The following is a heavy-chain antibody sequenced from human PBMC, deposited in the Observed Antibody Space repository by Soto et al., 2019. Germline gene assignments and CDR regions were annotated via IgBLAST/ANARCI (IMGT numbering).Heavy chain of an antibody. CDR1: GYSFTSYW. J-gene: IGHJ6*02. CDR2: IYPGDSDT. D-gene: IGHD4-4*01. CDR3: ARRASYSIHLSPTKHYYVMAV. V-gene: IGHV5-51*01. Sequence: GEALKISWKGSGYSFTSYWIGWVRQMPGKGLEWMGIIYPGDSDTRYSPSFQGQVTISADKSISTAYLQWSSLKASDTAMYYYARRASYSIHLSPTKHYYVMAVSAQGSTVTVSS.